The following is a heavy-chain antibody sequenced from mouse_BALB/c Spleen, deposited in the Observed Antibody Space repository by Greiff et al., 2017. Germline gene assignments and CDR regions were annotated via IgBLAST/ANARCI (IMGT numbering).Heavy chain of an antibody. D-gene: IGHD1-1*01. CDR3: ARVYDYDAMDY. Sequence: QVQLKEAGPDLVGPSQSLSIPCTASWVSFTNYGVHWVRQPPGKGLEWLVVIWSDGSTTYNSALKARLSISKDNSKSQVFLKMNSLQTDDTAMYYCARVYDYDAMDYWGQGTSVTVSS. V-gene: IGHV2-6-2*01. CDR2: IWSDGST. CDR1: WVSFTNYG. J-gene: IGHJ4*01.